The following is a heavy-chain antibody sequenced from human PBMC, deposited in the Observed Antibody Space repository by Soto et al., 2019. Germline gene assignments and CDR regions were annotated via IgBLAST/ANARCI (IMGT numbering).Heavy chain of an antibody. CDR2: ISWNSGSI. V-gene: IGHV3-9*01. J-gene: IGHJ4*02. D-gene: IGHD2-15*01. Sequence: EVQLVESGGGLVQPGRSLRLSCAASGFTFDDYAMHWVRQAPGKGLEWVSGISWNSGSIGYADSVKGRFTISRDNAKNSLYLQMNSLRAEDTALYYCARVGCSGGSCYDDYWGQGTLVTVSS. CDR3: ARVGCSGGSCYDDY. CDR1: GFTFDDYA.